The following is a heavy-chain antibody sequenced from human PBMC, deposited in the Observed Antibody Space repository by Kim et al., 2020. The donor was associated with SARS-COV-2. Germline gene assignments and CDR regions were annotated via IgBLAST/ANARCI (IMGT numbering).Heavy chain of an antibody. J-gene: IGHJ4*02. V-gene: IGHV3-48*03. CDR3: ARVKAQLWLHGIFDY. Sequence: GGSLRLSCAASGFTFSSYEMNWVRQAPGKGLEWVSYISSSGSTIYYADSVKGRFTISRDNAKNSLYLQMNSLRAEDTAVYYCARVKAQLWLHGIFDYWGQGTLVTVSS. D-gene: IGHD5-18*01. CDR1: GFTFSSYE. CDR2: ISSSGSTI.